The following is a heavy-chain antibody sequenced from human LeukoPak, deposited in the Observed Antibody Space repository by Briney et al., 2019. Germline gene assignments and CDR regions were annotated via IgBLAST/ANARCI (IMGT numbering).Heavy chain of an antibody. J-gene: IGHJ6*03. CDR2: TSYSGST. CDR3: ARNGYSGYDLEFRYCYYYMDV. CDR1: AGSISIDY. D-gene: IGHD5-12*01. V-gene: IGHV4-59*01. Sequence: SETLSLTCTVSAGSISIDYWSWIRQAPGKGLEYIGYTSYSGSTNYNPSLKSRVTFSLDTSKNHFSLKLSSVTAADTAVYYCARNGYSGYDLEFRYCYYYMDVWGKGTTVTVSS.